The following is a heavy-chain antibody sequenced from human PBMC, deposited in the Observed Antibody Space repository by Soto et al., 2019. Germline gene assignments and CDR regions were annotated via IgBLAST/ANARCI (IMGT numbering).Heavy chain of an antibody. CDR3: AKDFDSYSSGRYGMDV. J-gene: IGHJ6*02. CDR1: LFTFSSHA. CDR2: ISSGGDNT. V-gene: IGHV3-23*01. Sequence: SLSLSFAASLFTFSSHAMSWVRQAPGKGLEWVSTISSGGDNTYSADSVKGRFTISRDNSKNTLYLQMNSLRAEDTAVYYCAKDFDSYSSGRYGMDVWGQGTTVTVSS. D-gene: IGHD6-19*01.